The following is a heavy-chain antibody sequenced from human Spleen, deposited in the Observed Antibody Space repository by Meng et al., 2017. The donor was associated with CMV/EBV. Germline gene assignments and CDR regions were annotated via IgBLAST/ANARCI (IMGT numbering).Heavy chain of an antibody. CDR1: GFALRNYA. J-gene: IGHJ6*02. D-gene: IGHD3/OR15-3a*01. V-gene: IGHV3-23*03. CDR3: AKDGYECWSNSCQRDYYSYGIDV. CDR2: SYSAGSST. Sequence: GGSLRLSCAASGFALRNYAMNWVRQAPGKGLEWVSISYSAGSSTYYADSVEGRITISRDESHNTLFLQMNSLRAEDTAVYYCAKDGYECWSNSCQRDYYSYGIDVWGQGTTVTVSS.